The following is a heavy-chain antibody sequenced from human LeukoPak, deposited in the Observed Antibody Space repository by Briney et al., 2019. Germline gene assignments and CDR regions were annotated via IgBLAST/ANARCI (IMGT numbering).Heavy chain of an antibody. CDR1: GFTFSSYW. D-gene: IGHD4-17*01. CDR2: IKQDGGEK. V-gene: IGHV3-7*01. J-gene: IGHJ3*02. Sequence: GGSLRLSCAASGFTFSSYWMSWVRQAPGKGLEWVANIKQDGGEKYYVDSVKGRFTISRDNAKNSLYLQMNSLRAEDTAVYYCAKSPPHGDHSDAFDIWGQGTMVTVSS. CDR3: AKSPPHGDHSDAFDI.